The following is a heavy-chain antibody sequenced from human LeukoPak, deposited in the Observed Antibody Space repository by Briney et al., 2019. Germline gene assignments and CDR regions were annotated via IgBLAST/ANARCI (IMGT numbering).Heavy chain of an antibody. CDR3: ARQSSDVPYYYYMDV. Sequence: SETLSLTCAVYGGSFSGYYWSWSRQPAGKGLEWIGEIHHSGSTNYNPSLKSRVTISVDTSKNQFSLKLSSVTAADTAVYYCARQSSDVPYYYYMDVWGKGTTVTTSS. J-gene: IGHJ6*03. D-gene: IGHD3-10*01. V-gene: IGHV4-34*01. CDR2: IHHSGST. CDR1: GGSFSGYY.